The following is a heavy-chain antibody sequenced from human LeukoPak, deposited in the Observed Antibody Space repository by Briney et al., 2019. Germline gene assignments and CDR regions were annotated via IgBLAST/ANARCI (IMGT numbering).Heavy chain of an antibody. CDR3: ARGDGYAYGLSYY. V-gene: IGHV3-48*03. CDR2: INSFGNTI. J-gene: IGHJ4*02. D-gene: IGHD5-24*01. Sequence: GGSLRLSCAASGFTFSSYEMNWVRRAPGKGLEWVSYINSFGNTIHYSDSVKGRFTISRDNADNSLSLQMNSLRAGDTAVYYYARGDGYAYGLSYYWGQGTLVTVSS. CDR1: GFTFSSYE.